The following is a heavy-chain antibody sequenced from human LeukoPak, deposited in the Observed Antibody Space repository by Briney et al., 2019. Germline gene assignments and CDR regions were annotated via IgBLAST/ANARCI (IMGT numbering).Heavy chain of an antibody. J-gene: IGHJ4*02. Sequence: GGSLRLSCAASGFTFSDYYMSGIRQAPGKGLEWVSYISSSGSTKYYADSVKGRFTISRDNAKNSLYLQMNSLRAEDTAVYYCGRDGSGSPDYWGQGTLVTVSS. D-gene: IGHD5-12*01. CDR3: GRDGSGSPDY. CDR2: ISSSGSTK. CDR1: GFTFSDYY. V-gene: IGHV3-11*01.